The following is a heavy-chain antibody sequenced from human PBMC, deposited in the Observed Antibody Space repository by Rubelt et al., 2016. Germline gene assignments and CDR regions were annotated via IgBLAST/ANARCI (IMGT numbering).Heavy chain of an antibody. CDR1: GYSFTDYF. CDR2: INPKDGAT. Sequence: GQLVQSGAEVKKPGASVKVSCKSSGYSFTDYFIHWVRQAPGQGLEWMGSINPKDGATKYAQSFQGRVTLTGDTAITTAYMELSGLRSDDTAVYYCARDQIEVRPGFDQWGQGTLVTVSS. V-gene: IGHV1-2*02. CDR3: ARDQIEVRPGFDQ. D-gene: IGHD6-6*01. J-gene: IGHJ4*02.